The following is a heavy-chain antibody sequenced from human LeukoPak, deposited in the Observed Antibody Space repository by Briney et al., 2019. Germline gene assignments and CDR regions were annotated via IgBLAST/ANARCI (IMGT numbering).Heavy chain of an antibody. CDR1: GDTFNSYA. D-gene: IGHD6-19*01. J-gene: IGHJ4*02. Sequence: SVKVSCKGSGDTFNSYAIRWVRQAPGQGVEGMGGIIPIFGTPNYAQKFQGRVTITTDESSSTAYMELSSLRSEDTAVYYCARDKSDYSSGQIDYWGQGTLVTVSS. V-gene: IGHV1-69*05. CDR3: ARDKSDYSSGQIDY. CDR2: IIPIFGTP.